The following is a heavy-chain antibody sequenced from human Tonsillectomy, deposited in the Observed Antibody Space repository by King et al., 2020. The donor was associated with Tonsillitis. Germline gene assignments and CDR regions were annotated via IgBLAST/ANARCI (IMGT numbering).Heavy chain of an antibody. Sequence: VQLVESGGGLVQPGGSLRLSCAASGFTFSGYWMHWVRQAPGKGLVWVSRINTDGNSTTYADSVKGRFTISRDNAKNTLYLQMNGLRAADTAVYYCARDGYSRSFDYWGQGTLVTVSS. D-gene: IGHD4-11*01. J-gene: IGHJ4*02. V-gene: IGHV3-74*01. CDR2: INTDGNST. CDR3: ARDGYSRSFDY. CDR1: GFTFSGYW.